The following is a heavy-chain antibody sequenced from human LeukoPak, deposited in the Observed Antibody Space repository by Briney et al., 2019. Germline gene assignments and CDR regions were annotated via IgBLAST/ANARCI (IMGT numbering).Heavy chain of an antibody. V-gene: IGHV4-59*01. J-gene: IGHJ4*02. Sequence: SETLSLTCTVSGGSISSYYWSWIRQPPGKGLEWIGYIYYSGSTNYNPSLKSRVTISVDTSKNQFSLKLSSVTAADTAVCYCARFLPDYYGSGGDYWGQGTLVTVSS. CDR2: IYYSGST. CDR1: GGSISSYY. D-gene: IGHD3-10*01. CDR3: ARFLPDYYGSGGDY.